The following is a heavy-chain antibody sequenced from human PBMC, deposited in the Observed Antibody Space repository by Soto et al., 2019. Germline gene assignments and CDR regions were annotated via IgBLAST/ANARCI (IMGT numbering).Heavy chain of an antibody. CDR1: GDSVSSNTAA. CDR3: ARDWGRSGHQYYYYYGMDV. J-gene: IGHJ6*02. Sequence: PLQTLSLTFAISGDSVSSNTAASNWIRQSPSRGLEWLGRTYYRSKWYNDYAVSVKSRITINPDTSKNQFSLQLNSVTPEDTAVYYCARDWGRSGHQYYYYYGMDVRGQGTTVTLSS. D-gene: IGHD2-15*01. V-gene: IGHV6-1*01. CDR2: TYYRSKWYN.